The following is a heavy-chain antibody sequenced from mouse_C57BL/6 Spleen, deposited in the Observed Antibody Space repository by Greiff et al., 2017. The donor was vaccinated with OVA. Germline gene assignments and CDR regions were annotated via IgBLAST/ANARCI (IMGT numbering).Heavy chain of an antibody. CDR3: ARSAAMDY. CDR2: IDPSDSYT. V-gene: IGHV1-50*01. CDR1: GYTFTSYW. J-gene: IGHJ4*01. Sequence: QVQLQQPGAELVKPGASVKLSCKASGYTFTSYWMQWVKQRPGQGLEWIGEIDPSDSYTNYNQKFKGKATLTVDTSSSTAYMQLSSLTSEDSAVYYCARSAAMDYWGQGTSVTASS.